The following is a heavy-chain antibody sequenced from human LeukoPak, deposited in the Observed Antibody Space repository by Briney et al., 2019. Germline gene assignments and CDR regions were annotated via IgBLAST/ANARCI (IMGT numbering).Heavy chain of an antibody. V-gene: IGHV3-23*01. CDR3: VKAPIVALQDY. D-gene: IGHD5-12*01. CDR1: GFTFSSYA. J-gene: IGHJ4*02. Sequence: GGSLRLSCAASGFTFSSYAMSWVRQAPGKGLEWVSAISGSGGSTYYADSVKGRFTISRDNSKNTLYLQMNSLRAGDTAVYYCVKAPIVALQDYWGQGTLVTVSS. CDR2: ISGSGGST.